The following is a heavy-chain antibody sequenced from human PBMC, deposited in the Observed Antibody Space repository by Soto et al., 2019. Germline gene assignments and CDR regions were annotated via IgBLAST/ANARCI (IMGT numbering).Heavy chain of an antibody. V-gene: IGHV4-30-2*01. Sequence: PSETLSLTCAVSGGSISSGGYSWTWIRQPPGKGLELIVYIYHSGSTYYNPSLKSLVTISVDRSKNQFSLKLNSVTAADTAVYYCARVPDVWGQGTTVTVSS. CDR3: ARVPDV. J-gene: IGHJ6*02. CDR1: GGSISSGGYS. CDR2: IYHSGST.